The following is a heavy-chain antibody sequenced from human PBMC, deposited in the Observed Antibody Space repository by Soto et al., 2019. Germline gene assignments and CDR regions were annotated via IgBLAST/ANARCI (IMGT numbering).Heavy chain of an antibody. CDR3: ARDRSGMATIT. CDR2: ISAYNGNT. D-gene: IGHD5-12*01. CDR1: VYTFTGYG. V-gene: IGHV1-18*01. Sequence: SVKLAWKSSVYTFTGYGISWVRQAPGQGLEWMGWISAYNGNTNYAQKLQGRVTMTTDTSTSTAYMELRSLRSDDTAVYYCARDRSGMATITWGQGTLVTVSS. J-gene: IGHJ5*02.